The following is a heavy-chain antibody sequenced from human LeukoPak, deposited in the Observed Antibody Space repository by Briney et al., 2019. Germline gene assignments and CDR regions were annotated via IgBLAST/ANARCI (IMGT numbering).Heavy chain of an antibody. CDR2: IIPILGIA. CDR3: ARNGGNNWNYDY. V-gene: IGHV1-69*04. D-gene: IGHD1-20*01. J-gene: IGHJ4*02. CDR1: GGTFSSYA. Sequence: ASVKVSCKASGGTFSSYAISWVRQAPGQGLEWMGRIIPILGIANYAQKFQGRVTITADKSTSTAYMELSSLRSEDTAVCYCARNGGNNWNYDYWGQGTLVTVSS.